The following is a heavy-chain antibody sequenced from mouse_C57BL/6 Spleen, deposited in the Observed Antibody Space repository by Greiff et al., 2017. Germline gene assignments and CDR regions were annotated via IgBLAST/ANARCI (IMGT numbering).Heavy chain of an antibody. CDR2: IYPGDGDT. D-gene: IGHD2-4*01. CDR3: ARDDSAWFAY. V-gene: IGHV1-80*01. Sequence: VKLQESGAELVKPGASVKISCKASGYAFSSYWMNWVKQRPGKGLEWIGQIYPGDGDTNYNGKFKGKATLTADKSSSTAYMQLSSLTSEDSAVYFCARDDSAWFAYWGQGTLVTVSA. CDR1: GYAFSSYW. J-gene: IGHJ3*01.